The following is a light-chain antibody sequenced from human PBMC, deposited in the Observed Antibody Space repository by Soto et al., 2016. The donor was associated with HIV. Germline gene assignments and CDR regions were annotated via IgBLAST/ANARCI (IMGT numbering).Light chain of an antibody. CDR1: IRGSTY. CDR3: QTWDTTTVV. CDR2: EDE. J-gene: IGLJ2*01. V-gene: IGLV3-1*01. Sequence: SYELTQPPSVSVSPRTDSHHHLLWTEIRGSTYVYWYQQKSGQSPVLIIYEDEKRPSEIPERFSGSNSENTATLTISGAQAMDEADYYCQTWDTTTVVFGEGTKLTV.